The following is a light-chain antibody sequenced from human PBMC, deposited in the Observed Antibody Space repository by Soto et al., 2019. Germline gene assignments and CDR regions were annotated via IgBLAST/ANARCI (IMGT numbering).Light chain of an antibody. J-gene: IGKJ1*01. CDR2: WAS. CDR3: QQYYRAPRT. CDR1: QSVLYNSNSKNY. Sequence: DIVMTQSPDSLAVSLGERATINCKSSQSVLYNSNSKNYLAWYQQKPRQPPKLLISWASTRESGVPDRFSGSGSGTDFTLTISSLQAEDVAVYYCQQYYRAPRTFGQGTKVEVK. V-gene: IGKV4-1*01.